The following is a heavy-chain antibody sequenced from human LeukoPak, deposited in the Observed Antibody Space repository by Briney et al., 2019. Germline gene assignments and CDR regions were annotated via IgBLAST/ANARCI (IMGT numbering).Heavy chain of an antibody. CDR1: GYTFTSYY. Sequence: GASVKVSCEASGYTFTSYYMHWVRQAPGQGLEWMGIINPSGGSTSYAQKFQGRVTMTRDTSTSTLYMELSSLRSEDTAVYYCARVLGSGWYMDYFDYWGQGTLVTVSS. CDR3: ARVLGSGWYMDYFDY. J-gene: IGHJ4*02. D-gene: IGHD6-19*01. CDR2: INPSGGST. V-gene: IGHV1-46*01.